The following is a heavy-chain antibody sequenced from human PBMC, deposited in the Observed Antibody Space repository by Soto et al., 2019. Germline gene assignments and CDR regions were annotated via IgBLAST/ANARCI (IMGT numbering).Heavy chain of an antibody. D-gene: IGHD6-13*01. CDR3: ARAYPWYSSRSRLGYGMDV. J-gene: IGHJ6*02. Sequence: GGSLRLSCAASGFTFSSYAMHWVRQAPGKGLEWVAVISYDGSNKYYADSVKGRFTISRDNSKNTLYLQMNSLRAEDTAVYYCARAYPWYSSRSRLGYGMDVWGQGTTVTVSS. CDR2: ISYDGSNK. V-gene: IGHV3-30-3*01. CDR1: GFTFSSYA.